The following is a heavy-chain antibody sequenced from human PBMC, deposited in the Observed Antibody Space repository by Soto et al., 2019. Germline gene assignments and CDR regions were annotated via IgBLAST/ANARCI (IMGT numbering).Heavy chain of an antibody. D-gene: IGHD2-15*01. CDR3: GKGSAATNYFYYATDV. V-gene: IGHV3-23*01. CDR1: GFTFGIHA. J-gene: IGHJ6*02. CDR2: ISGSGGST. Sequence: LRLSCAASGFTFGIHAMSWVRQAPGKGLEWVSFISGSGGSTYYADSVKGRFTISRDNSKKTLYLQMNSLRGEDTAIYYCGKGSAATNYFYYATDVWGQGTTVTVSS.